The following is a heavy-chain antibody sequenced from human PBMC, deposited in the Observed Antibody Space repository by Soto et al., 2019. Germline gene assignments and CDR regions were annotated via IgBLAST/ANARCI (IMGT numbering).Heavy chain of an antibody. D-gene: IGHD3-22*01. CDR1: GDSVSSNSAA. CDR3: ARVNGYDSSGYYYGSFDY. J-gene: IGHJ4*02. CDR2: TYYRSKWYN. V-gene: IGHV6-1*01. Sequence: PSQTLSLTCAISGDSVSSNSAAWNWIRQSPSRGLEWLGRTYYRSKWYNDYAVSVKSRITINPDTSKNQFSLQLNSVTPEDTAVYYCARVNGYDSSGYYYGSFDYWGQGTLVTVS.